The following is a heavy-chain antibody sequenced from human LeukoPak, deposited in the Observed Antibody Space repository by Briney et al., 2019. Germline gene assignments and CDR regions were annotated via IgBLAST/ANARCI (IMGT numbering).Heavy chain of an antibody. V-gene: IGHV4-59*08. CDR3: ARRVDIAVAGGSYYFDY. D-gene: IGHD6-19*01. J-gene: IGHJ4*02. CDR2: IYDSGST. CDR1: GGSISSYY. Sequence: PLETLCLTCTVSGGSISSYYWSWIRQPPGKGLEWIGYIYDSGSTNYNPSLKSRVTISLDTSKNQFSLKLSSVTAADTAVYYCARRVDIAVAGGSYYFDYWGQGTRVTVSS.